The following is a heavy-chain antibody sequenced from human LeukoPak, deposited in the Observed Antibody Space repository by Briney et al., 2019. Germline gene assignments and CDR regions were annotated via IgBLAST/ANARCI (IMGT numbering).Heavy chain of an antibody. CDR2: IYYTGST. V-gene: IGHV4-59*12. Sequence: SETLSLTCTVSGGSINAYYWSWIRQPPGKGLEWIVYIYYTGSTNYSPSLNSRATISLDTSKMQFSLKLSSVTASDTALYLCSGGEALPGILPVFWGEGTLVTLSS. J-gene: IGHJ4*02. CDR1: GGSINAYY. CDR3: SGGEALPGILPVF. D-gene: IGHD3-3*02.